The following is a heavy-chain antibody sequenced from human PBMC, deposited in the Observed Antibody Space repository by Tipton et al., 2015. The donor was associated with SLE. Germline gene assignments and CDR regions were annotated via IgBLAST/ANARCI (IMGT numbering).Heavy chain of an antibody. CDR3: AKDSGYDPYWYFDL. CDR2: ISRSGNTI. Sequence: SLRLSCTTSGFKFDEFDINWVRQAPGKGLEWVSYISRSGNTIYYADSVRGRFTISRDNAKDSLYLQMNSLRAEDTAIYFSAKDSGYDPYWYFDLWGRGTLVAVSS. D-gene: IGHD5-12*01. CDR1: GFKFDEFD. V-gene: IGHV3-48*03. J-gene: IGHJ2*01.